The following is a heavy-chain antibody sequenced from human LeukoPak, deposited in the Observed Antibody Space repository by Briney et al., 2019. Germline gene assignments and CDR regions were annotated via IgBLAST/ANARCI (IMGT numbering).Heavy chain of an antibody. CDR2: INPNSGGT. Sequence: ASVKVSCKASGYTFTRYYIHWVRQAPGQGLEWMGWINPNSGGTNYAQGSQGRVTMTRDTSINTAYMEVSRLRSDDTAVYYCARENQLGNAFDIWGQGTMVTVSS. CDR3: ARENQLGNAFDI. J-gene: IGHJ3*02. CDR1: GYTFTRYY. D-gene: IGHD7-27*01. V-gene: IGHV1-2*02.